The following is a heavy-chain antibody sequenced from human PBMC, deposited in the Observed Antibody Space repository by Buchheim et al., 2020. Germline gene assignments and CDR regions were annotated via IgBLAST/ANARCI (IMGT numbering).Heavy chain of an antibody. J-gene: IGHJ2*01. V-gene: IGHV3-30*18. Sequence: QVQLVESGGGVVQPGRSLRLSCAASGFTFSSYGMHWVRQAPGKGLEWVAVISYDGSNKYYADSVKGRFTISRDNSKNTLYLQMNSLRAEDTAVYYCAKDKLLLELPTYWYFDLWGRGTL. D-gene: IGHD1-7*01. CDR2: ISYDGSNK. CDR1: GFTFSSYG. CDR3: AKDKLLLELPTYWYFDL.